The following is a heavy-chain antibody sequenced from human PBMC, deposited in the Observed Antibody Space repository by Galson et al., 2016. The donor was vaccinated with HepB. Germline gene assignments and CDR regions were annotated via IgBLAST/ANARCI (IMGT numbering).Heavy chain of an antibody. V-gene: IGHV1-24*01. CDR3: ATLMETAMSKCPEH. CDR1: GFNFRQLS. CDR2: FDPQECDT. Sequence: SVKVSCKVSGFNFRQLSMHWVRQPPGKGLEWMGGFDPQECDTIYAERFQGRVTVTEDTSTDTAYMELSSVRPEDTAIYYCATLMETAMSKCPEHWGQGTLVTVSS. D-gene: IGHD5-18*01. J-gene: IGHJ4*02.